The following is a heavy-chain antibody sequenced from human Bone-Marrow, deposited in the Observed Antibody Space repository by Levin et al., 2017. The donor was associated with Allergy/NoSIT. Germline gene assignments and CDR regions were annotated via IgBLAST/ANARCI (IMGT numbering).Heavy chain of an antibody. D-gene: IGHD3-3*01. Sequence: GGSLRLSCAASGFAVSGTDMSWLRQAPGKGLEWVSVIHSGATTYYADSVKGRFIISRDNSKNTLSLQMNSLRVEDTAVYYCASRSVRFLGTPPSGFAWGYDGWGQGTTVTVSS. J-gene: IGHJ6*02. CDR1: GFAVSGTD. V-gene: IGHV3-66*01. CDR2: IHSGATT. CDR3: ASRSVRFLGTPPSGFAWGYDG.